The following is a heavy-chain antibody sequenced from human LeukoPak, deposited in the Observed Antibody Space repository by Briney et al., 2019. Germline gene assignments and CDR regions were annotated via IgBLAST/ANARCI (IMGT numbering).Heavy chain of an antibody. CDR2: INHSGST. J-gene: IGHJ4*02. V-gene: IGHV4-34*01. CDR1: GGSFSGYY. Sequence: SETLSLTCAVYGGSFSGYYWSWIRQPPGKGLEWIGEINHSGSTNYNPSLKGRVTISVDTSKNQFSLKLSSVTAADTAVYYCARGRGYDVTAMAPYYFDYWGQGTLVTVSS. CDR3: ARGRGYDVTAMAPYYFDY. D-gene: IGHD5-18*01.